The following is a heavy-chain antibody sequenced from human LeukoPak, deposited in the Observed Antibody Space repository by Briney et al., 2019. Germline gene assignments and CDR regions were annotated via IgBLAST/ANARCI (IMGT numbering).Heavy chain of an antibody. CDR1: GFTFSSYA. CDR2: ISGSGEGT. Sequence: PGGSLRLSCAASGFTFSSYAMSWARQAPGKGLEWVSAISGSGEGTYHADSVKGRFTISRDNSKNTLYLQMNSLGAEDTAVYYCAKTKMPHYYGSGSYVDYWGQGTLVTVSS. CDR3: AKTKMPHYYGSGSYVDY. J-gene: IGHJ4*02. V-gene: IGHV3-23*01. D-gene: IGHD3-10*01.